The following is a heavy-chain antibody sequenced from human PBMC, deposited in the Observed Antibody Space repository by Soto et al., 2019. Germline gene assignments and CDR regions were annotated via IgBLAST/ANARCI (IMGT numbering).Heavy chain of an antibody. CDR2: ISDTGTRT. CDR3: AKSLDIHYKNWFDP. CDR1: GFTFSSAA. Sequence: QILESGGSLVQPGGSLRLSCVAAGFTFSSAAMNWVRQAPGKGLEGVSIISDTGTRTHYADSVKGRFTISRDNSKNTLYLDMNSLRAEDTAVYYCAKSLDIHYKNWFDPWGQGPLVTVSS. V-gene: IGHV3-23*01. D-gene: IGHD4-4*01. J-gene: IGHJ5*02.